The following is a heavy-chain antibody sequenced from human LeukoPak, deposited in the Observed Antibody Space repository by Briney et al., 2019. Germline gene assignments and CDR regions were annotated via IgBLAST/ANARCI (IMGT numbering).Heavy chain of an antibody. D-gene: IGHD6-13*01. CDR2: IYYSGGT. J-gene: IGHJ5*02. CDR1: GGSISSSSYY. V-gene: IGHV4-39*01. CDR3: ARGLIAAAEINWFDP. Sequence: SETLSLTCTVSGGSISSSSYYWGWIRQPPGKGLEWIGSIYYSGGTYYNPSLKSRVTISVDTSKNQFSLKLSSVTAADTAVYYCARGLIAAAEINWFDPWGQGTLVTVSS.